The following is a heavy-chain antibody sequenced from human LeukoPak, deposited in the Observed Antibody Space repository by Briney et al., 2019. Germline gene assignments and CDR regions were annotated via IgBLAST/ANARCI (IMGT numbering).Heavy chain of an antibody. CDR1: GFTFSSYW. D-gene: IGHD2-2*02. CDR2: IKQDGSEK. Sequence: GGSLRLSCAASGFTFSSYWMSWVRQAPGKGLEWVANIKQDGSEKYYEDSVKGRFTISRDNAKNSLYLQMNSLRAEDTAVYYCARELRRYCSSTSCYTGAYYYYMDVWGKGTTVTVSS. J-gene: IGHJ6*03. V-gene: IGHV3-7*01. CDR3: ARELRRYCSSTSCYTGAYYYYMDV.